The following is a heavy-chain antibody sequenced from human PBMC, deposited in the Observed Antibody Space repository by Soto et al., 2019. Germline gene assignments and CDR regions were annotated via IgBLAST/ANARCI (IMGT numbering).Heavy chain of an antibody. J-gene: IGHJ6*03. CDR1: GFTFSFYA. CDR2: ITGRGDST. CDR3: AKTYGWGNYSGDVYYMDV. D-gene: IGHD3-16*01. V-gene: IGHV3-23*01. Sequence: EVVLLESGGTLIQTGGSLRLSCEASGFTFSFYAMSWVRQPPGKGLEWVSVITGRGDSTYVADSVKGRFAVSRDNSKNTLYLQMTVLRAEDTAVYYCAKTYGWGNYSGDVYYMDVWGKGTTVTVSS.